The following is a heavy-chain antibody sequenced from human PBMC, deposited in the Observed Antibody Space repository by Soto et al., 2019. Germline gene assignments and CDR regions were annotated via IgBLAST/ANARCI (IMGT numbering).Heavy chain of an antibody. J-gene: IGHJ6*02. D-gene: IGHD3-3*01. CDR1: WFSLSSSGWC. V-gene: IGHV2-70*20. CDR2: AGWADDK. CDR3: ARKQRLYYDFWSGYYTGWGYYYGMDV. Sequence: AAPTLVKPTQTLTLSCTFSWFSLSSSGWCVRWVRQTPGPDLQPLKLAGWADDKYDRTSMKTRLTISKATCKNQVVLTMTNMDPAETATYYSARKQRLYYDFWSGYYTGWGYYYGMDVWG.